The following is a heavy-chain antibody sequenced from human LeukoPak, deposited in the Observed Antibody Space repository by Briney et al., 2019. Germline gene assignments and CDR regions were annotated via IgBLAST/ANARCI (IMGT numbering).Heavy chain of an antibody. CDR1: GFTFSSYA. CDR2: VCVSGGGP. CDR3: AKGLSTNYYYGMDV. Sequence: GGSLRLSCAASGFTFSSYALCWVCQAPGKGLGWVSVVCVSGGGPYYSDYVKCRFTISRDNSKNTLYLQMNSLRAEDTAVYYCAKGLSTNYYYGMDVWGQGTTVTVSS. J-gene: IGHJ6*02. D-gene: IGHD2-2*01. V-gene: IGHV3-23*01.